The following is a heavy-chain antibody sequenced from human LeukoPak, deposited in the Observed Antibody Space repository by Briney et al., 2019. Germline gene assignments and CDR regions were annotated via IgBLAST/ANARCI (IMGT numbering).Heavy chain of an antibody. V-gene: IGHV7-4-1*02. J-gene: IGHJ5*02. CDR1: GYTFTGYY. CDR2: INTNTGNP. D-gene: IGHD3-16*01. Sequence: ASVKVSCKASGYTFTGYYMHWVRQAPGQGLEWMGWINTNTGNPTYAQGFTGRFVFSLDTSVSTAYLQISSLKAEDTAVYYCARETRGGGIGIRPDWFDPWGQGTLVTVSS. CDR3: ARETRGGGIGIRPDWFDP.